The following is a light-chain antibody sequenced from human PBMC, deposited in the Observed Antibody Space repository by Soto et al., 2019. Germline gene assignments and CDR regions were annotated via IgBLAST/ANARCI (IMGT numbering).Light chain of an antibody. Sequence: QSALTQPPSASGSPGRSVTISCTGTSSDVGAYNYVSWYQQHPGKAPKLIIYEVTERPSGVPDRFSGSKSGNTASLTVSGLQAEDEADFYCSSYAGSHNVIFGGGTKVTVL. V-gene: IGLV2-8*01. CDR3: SSYAGSHNVI. CDR1: SSDVGAYNY. J-gene: IGLJ2*01. CDR2: EVT.